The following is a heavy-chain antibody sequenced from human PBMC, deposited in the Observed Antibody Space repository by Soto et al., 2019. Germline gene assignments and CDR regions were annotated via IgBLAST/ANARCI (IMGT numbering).Heavy chain of an antibody. Sequence: ASVKVSCKTSGYTFTSYGISWVRQAPGQGLEWMGWITAYNSNTTYAQKLQGRVTMTTDTSTSTAYMELRRLRSDDTAVYYCARERGYDTSGYYLYYYYYGMEVWGQGTTVNASS. V-gene: IGHV1-18*04. J-gene: IGHJ6*02. CDR1: GYTFTSYG. CDR3: ARERGYDTSGYYLYYYYYGMEV. CDR2: ITAYNSNT. D-gene: IGHD3-22*01.